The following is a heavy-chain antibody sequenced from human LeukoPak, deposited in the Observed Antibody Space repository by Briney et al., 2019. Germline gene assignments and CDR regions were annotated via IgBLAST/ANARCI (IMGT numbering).Heavy chain of an antibody. CDR3: ASKLGIFSPDDY. V-gene: IGHV3-21*01. J-gene: IGHJ4*02. CDR2: ISSSSGYV. Sequence: SGGSLRLSCAASGFTFSSFNMDWVRQAPGKGLEWVSSISSSSGYVYYSDSVKGRFTISRDNAKNSLYLQMNSLRAEDTAVYYCASKLGIFSPDDYWGQGTLVTVSS. CDR1: GFTFSSFN. D-gene: IGHD7-27*01.